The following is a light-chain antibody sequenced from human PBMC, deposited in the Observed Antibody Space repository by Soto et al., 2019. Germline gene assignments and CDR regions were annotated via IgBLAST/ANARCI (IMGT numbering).Light chain of an antibody. V-gene: IGKV3-20*01. CDR3: QQYGSSPFT. CDR2: GAS. J-gene: IGKJ4*01. Sequence: EIVLTQSPGTLSLSPGERATLSCRASQSVSSNYLAWYQQKPGQAPRLLIYGASSRATGIPDRFSGSGSGIDFTLTISRLEPEDFAVYYCQQYGSSPFTFGGGTKVEIK. CDR1: QSVSSNY.